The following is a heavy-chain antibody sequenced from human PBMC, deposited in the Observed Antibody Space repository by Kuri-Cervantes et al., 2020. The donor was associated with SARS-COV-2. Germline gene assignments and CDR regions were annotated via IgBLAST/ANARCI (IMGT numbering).Heavy chain of an antibody. CDR3: ARLAPYDSSGYYDFDY. CDR2: INHSGST. J-gene: IGHJ4*02. Sequence: SETLSLTCTVSGGSISSYYWSWIRQPPGKGPEWIGEINHSGSTYYNPSLKSRVTISVDTSKNQFSLKLSSVTAADTAVYYCARLAPYDSSGYYDFDYWGQGTLVTVSS. CDR1: GGSISSYY. V-gene: IGHV4-34*01. D-gene: IGHD3-22*01.